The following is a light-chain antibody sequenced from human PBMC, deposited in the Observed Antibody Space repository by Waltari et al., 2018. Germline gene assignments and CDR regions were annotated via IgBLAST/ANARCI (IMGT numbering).Light chain of an antibody. V-gene: IGLV2-23*02. CDR1: SSDVGRYNL. Sequence: QSALTQPASVSGSPGQSITISCTGTSSDVGRYNLVFWFQQHPGKAPKLIIYEVTKWPSGTSTRFSGSKSGNTASLTLSGLQAEDEADYFCCSYAGVSTWVFGGGTKLTVL. CDR2: EVT. CDR3: CSYAGVSTWV. J-gene: IGLJ3*02.